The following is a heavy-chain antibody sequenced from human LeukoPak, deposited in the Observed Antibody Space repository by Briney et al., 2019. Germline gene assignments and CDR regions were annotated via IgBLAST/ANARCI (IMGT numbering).Heavy chain of an antibody. Sequence: SVKVSCKASGYTFTSYAMNWVRQAPGQGLEWMGGIIPIFGTANYAQKFQGRVTITADKSTSTAYMELSSLRSEDTAVYYCARAITAAGKGNYYYYYYMDVRGKGTTVTVSS. CDR3: ARAITAAGKGNYYYYYYMDV. D-gene: IGHD6-13*01. V-gene: IGHV1-69*06. CDR2: IIPIFGTA. CDR1: GYTFTSYA. J-gene: IGHJ6*03.